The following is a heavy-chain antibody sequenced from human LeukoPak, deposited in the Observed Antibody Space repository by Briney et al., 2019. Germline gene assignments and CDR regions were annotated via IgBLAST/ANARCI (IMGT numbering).Heavy chain of an antibody. CDR1: GFTFSSYA. Sequence: TGGSLRLSCAASGFTFSSYAMSWVRQAPGKGLEWVSTIRSGGVTTYYADSVKGRLTISRDNSKNTVYLQMNSLRDDDTAVYFCARESPVAAVGRSWFDPWGQGTLVTVSS. CDR3: ARESPVAAVGRSWFDP. D-gene: IGHD6-13*01. CDR2: IRSGGVTT. J-gene: IGHJ5*02. V-gene: IGHV3-23*01.